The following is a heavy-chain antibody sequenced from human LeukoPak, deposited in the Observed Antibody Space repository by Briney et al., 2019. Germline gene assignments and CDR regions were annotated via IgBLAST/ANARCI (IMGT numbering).Heavy chain of an antibody. V-gene: IGHV4-34*01. CDR2: INHSGSA. J-gene: IGHJ4*02. D-gene: IGHD3-3*01. CDR1: GGSFSGYY. Sequence: SETLSLTCAAYGGSFSGYYCNWIRQPPGKGLEWIGEINHSGSANYNPSLKSRVTLSIDKSKNQFSLNLNSVTAADTAVYYCARARRDSGFYKVDYWGQGTLVTVSS. CDR3: ARARRDSGFYKVDY.